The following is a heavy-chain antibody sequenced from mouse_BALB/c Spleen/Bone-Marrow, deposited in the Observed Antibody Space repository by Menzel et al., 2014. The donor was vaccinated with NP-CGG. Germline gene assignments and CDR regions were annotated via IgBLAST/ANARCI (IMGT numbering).Heavy chain of an antibody. CDR3: ASGNYFNFDY. V-gene: IGHV3-6*02. CDR2: ISYDGSN. J-gene: IGHJ2*01. CDR1: GYSITSGYY. D-gene: IGHD2-1*01. Sequence: EVHLVESGPGLVKPSQSLSLTCSVTGYSITSGYYWNWIRQFPGNKLEWMGYISYDGSNNYNPSLKNRISITRDTSKNQFFLKLNSVTTEDTATYYCASGNYFNFDYWGQGTTLTVSS.